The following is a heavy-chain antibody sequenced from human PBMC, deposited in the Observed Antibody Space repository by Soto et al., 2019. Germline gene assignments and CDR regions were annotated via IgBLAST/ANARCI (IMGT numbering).Heavy chain of an antibody. CDR2: IKTKAEGGAT. D-gene: IGHD2-15*01. Sequence: EVQLVESGGGLVKPGGSLRLSCAASDFTITNAWMNWVRQAPGKGLEWVGRIKTKAEGGATDYAAPLKGRCTISRDDSRNTLLLHMNSLKTEDTAVYYCTTGSVEGVWGQGATVNVSS. V-gene: IGHV3-15*07. J-gene: IGHJ6*02. CDR1: DFTITNAW. CDR3: TTGSVEGV.